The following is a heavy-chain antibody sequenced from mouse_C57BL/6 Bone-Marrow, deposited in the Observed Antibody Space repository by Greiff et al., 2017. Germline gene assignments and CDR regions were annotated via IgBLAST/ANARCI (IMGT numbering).Heavy chain of an antibody. CDR3: VRPHDGYYPAWFAY. Sequence: EVKLVESGGGLVQPKGSLKLSCAASGFSFNTYAMNWVRQAPGKGLEWVARIRSKSNNYATYYADSVKDRFTISRDDSESMLYLQMNNLKTEDTAMYYCVRPHDGYYPAWFAYWGQGTLVTVSA. V-gene: IGHV10-1*01. CDR1: GFSFNTYA. CDR2: IRSKSNNYAT. J-gene: IGHJ3*01. D-gene: IGHD2-3*01.